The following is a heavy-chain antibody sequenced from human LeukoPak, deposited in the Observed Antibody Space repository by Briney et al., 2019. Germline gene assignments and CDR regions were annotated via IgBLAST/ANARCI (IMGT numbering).Heavy chain of an antibody. Sequence: GGSLRLSCATSGFTFSTYSLNWVRQSPGKGLEWVSYISTSGTINYAESVKGRFTISRDNAKNSLYLQMNSLRAEDTAVYYCASEFQHRDRDYWGQGTLVTVSS. CDR1: GFTFSTYS. CDR3: ASEFQHRDRDY. J-gene: IGHJ4*02. D-gene: IGHD2-21*01. CDR2: ISTSGTI. V-gene: IGHV3-48*04.